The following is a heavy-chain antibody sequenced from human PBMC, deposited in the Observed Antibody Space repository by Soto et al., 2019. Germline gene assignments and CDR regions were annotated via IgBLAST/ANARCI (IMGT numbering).Heavy chain of an antibody. Sequence: EVQLVESGGGLVKPGGSLRLSCAASGFTFSNAWMSWVRQAPGKGLEWVGRIKSKTDGGTTDYAAPVKGRFTISRDDSKNTLYLQMNSLKTEDTAVYYCTTDRVIMAGNPLYYYYYYGMDVWGQGTTVTVSS. V-gene: IGHV3-15*01. J-gene: IGHJ6*02. D-gene: IGHD6-19*01. CDR3: TTDRVIMAGNPLYYYYYYGMDV. CDR1: GFTFSNAW. CDR2: IKSKTDGGTT.